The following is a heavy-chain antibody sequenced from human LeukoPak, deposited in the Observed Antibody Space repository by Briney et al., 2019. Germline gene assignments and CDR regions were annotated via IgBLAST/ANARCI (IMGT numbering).Heavy chain of an antibody. CDR1: GFTFSSYW. J-gene: IGHJ4*02. CDR3: ARDSNLSFDY. CDR2: INNDGTTT. V-gene: IGHV3-74*01. Sequence: GGSLRLSCAASGFTFSSYWMSWVRQAPGKGLVWVSHINNDGTTTTYADSVKGRFTISRDNAKNTLYLQMNSLRAEDTAVYYCARDSNLSFDYWGQGTLVTVSS. D-gene: IGHD1-14*01.